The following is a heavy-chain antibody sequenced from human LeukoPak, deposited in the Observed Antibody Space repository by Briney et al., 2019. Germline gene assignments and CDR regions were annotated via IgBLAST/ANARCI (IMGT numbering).Heavy chain of an antibody. Sequence: GGSLRLSCAASGFTFSSYAMSWVRQAPGKGLEWVSAISGSGGSTYYADSVKGRFTISRDNAKNTVYLQMNSLRAEDTAVYYCATGHSYGYEFWGQGNLVTVSS. CDR1: GFTFSSYA. CDR3: ATGHSYGYEF. CDR2: ISGSGGST. J-gene: IGHJ4*02. D-gene: IGHD5-18*01. V-gene: IGHV3-23*01.